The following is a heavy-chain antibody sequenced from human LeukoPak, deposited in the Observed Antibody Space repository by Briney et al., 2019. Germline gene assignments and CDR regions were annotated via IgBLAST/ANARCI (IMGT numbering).Heavy chain of an antibody. CDR1: GFTFSGYA. D-gene: IGHD6-13*01. CDR2: ISYSGGST. Sequence: GGSLTLSCSASGFTFSGYAMLWLRQAPGKGVESVSDISYSGGSTYYADSVKGRFTISRDNSDNTLYLQMSSLRPEDTAVYYCAMSWNCDYWGHGTLVTVSS. V-gene: IGHV3-64D*09. CDR3: AMSWNCDY. J-gene: IGHJ4*01.